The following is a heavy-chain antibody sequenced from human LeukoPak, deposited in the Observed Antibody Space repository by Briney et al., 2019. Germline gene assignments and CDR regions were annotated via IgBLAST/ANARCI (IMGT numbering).Heavy chain of an antibody. Sequence: GGSLRLSCAASGFILSSYWMSWVRQAPGKGLEWVDSIKEGGSEKYYVDSVKVRFTISRDNSKNTLFLQMGSLRADDMAVYYCARGPTVVTFNAFDVWGQGTMVTVSS. D-gene: IGHD4-23*01. CDR1: GFILSSYW. J-gene: IGHJ3*01. V-gene: IGHV3-7*02. CDR3: ARGPTVVTFNAFDV. CDR2: IKEGGSEK.